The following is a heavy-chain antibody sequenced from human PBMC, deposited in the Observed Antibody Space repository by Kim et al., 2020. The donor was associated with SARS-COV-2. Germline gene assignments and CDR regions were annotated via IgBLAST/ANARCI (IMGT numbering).Heavy chain of an antibody. J-gene: IGHJ6*03. CDR1: GFTFRRHG. V-gene: IGHV3-33*03. D-gene: IGHD2-2*01. Sequence: GGSLRLSCVVSGFTFRRHGMHWVRQVPGKGLEWVAVIWYDGSQQYYGDSVKGRFTISRDNAKNTLYLQMNSLRAEDTAVYYCARPSSTSCPCYYMDVWGKGTTVTVSS. CDR2: IWYDGSQQ. CDR3: ARPSSTSCPCYYMDV.